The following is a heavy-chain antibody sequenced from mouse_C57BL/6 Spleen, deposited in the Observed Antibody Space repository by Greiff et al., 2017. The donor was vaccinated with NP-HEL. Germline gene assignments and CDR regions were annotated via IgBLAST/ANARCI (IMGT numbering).Heavy chain of an antibody. CDR2: IYPDSGST. V-gene: IGHV1-55*01. CDR3: AREGDYERFAY. J-gene: IGHJ3*01. Sequence: QVQLQQSGAELVKPGASVKMSCKASGYTFTSYWITWVKQRPGQGLEWIGDIYPDSGSTNYNEKFKSKATLTVDTSSSTAYMQLSSLTSEDSAVYYCAREGDYERFAYWGQGTLVTVSA. CDR1: GYTFTSYW. D-gene: IGHD2-4*01.